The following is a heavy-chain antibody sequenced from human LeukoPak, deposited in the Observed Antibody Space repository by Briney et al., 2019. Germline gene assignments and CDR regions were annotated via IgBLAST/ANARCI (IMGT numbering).Heavy chain of an antibody. Sequence: GGSLRLSCAASGFTFSTYAMNWVRQAPGKGLEWVTGSSGSGTSTYYADSVKGRFTISRDNSKKTLYLQMNSLRAEDTAVYYCAKDPWSDVWGKGTTVTVSS. V-gene: IGHV3-23*01. CDR3: AKDPWSDV. CDR2: SSGSGTST. J-gene: IGHJ6*04. CDR1: GFTFSTYA. D-gene: IGHD2-8*02.